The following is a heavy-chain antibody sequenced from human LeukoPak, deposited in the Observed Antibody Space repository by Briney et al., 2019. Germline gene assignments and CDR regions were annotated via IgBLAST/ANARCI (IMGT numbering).Heavy chain of an antibody. CDR3: ARGGASSRPFDL. D-gene: IGHD6-13*01. V-gene: IGHV4-59*01. Sequence: SETLSLTCTVSGGSISSYYWSWIRQPPGKGLEWIAFIYYSGSTNYNPPLMSRVTISIDTSKNQFSLKLSSVTAADTAVYYCARGGASSRPFDLWGQGTLVTVSS. J-gene: IGHJ4*02. CDR2: IYYSGST. CDR1: GGSISSYY.